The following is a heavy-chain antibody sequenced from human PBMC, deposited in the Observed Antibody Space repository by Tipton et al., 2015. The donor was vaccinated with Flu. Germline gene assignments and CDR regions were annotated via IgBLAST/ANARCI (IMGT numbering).Heavy chain of an antibody. CDR2: THTSGSS. V-gene: IGHV4-61*02. CDR1: GDSIRSGTYY. D-gene: IGHD7-27*01. J-gene: IGHJ5*02. CDR3: ASSLGPMNWFDP. Sequence: TLSLTCTVSGDSIRSGTYYWSWIRQPAGQGLEWIGRTHTSGSSNYNPSLKSRVSMSVDTSKNQFSLKLSSVTAADTAVYYCASSLGPMNWFDPWGQGTLVTVSS.